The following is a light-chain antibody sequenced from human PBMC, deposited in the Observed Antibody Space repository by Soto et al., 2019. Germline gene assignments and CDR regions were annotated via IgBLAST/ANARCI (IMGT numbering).Light chain of an antibody. V-gene: IGLV1-44*01. CDR3: AAWDESLNGVV. J-gene: IGLJ2*01. CDR2: GQN. CDR1: SSNIGSRS. Sequence: QSVLTQPPSATGTPGQMVTISCSGSSSNIGSRSVNWYQQLPGTAPKLLTYGQNQRPSGVPDRFSGSKSGTSASLAISGLQSDDEGDYYCAAWDESLNGVVFGGGTKVTVL.